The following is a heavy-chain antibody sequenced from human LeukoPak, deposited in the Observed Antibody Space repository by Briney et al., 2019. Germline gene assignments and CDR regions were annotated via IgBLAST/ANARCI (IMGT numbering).Heavy chain of an antibody. CDR3: ARDQSDSSGYYYLDY. CDR2: ISSSSSYI. CDR1: GFTFSSYS. D-gene: IGHD3-22*01. J-gene: IGHJ4*02. Sequence: AGGSLRLSCAASGFTFSSYSMNWVRQAPGKGLEWVSSISSSSSYIYYADSVKGRFTISRDNAKNSPYLQMNSLRAEDTAVYYCARDQSDSSGYYYLDYWGQGTLITVSS. V-gene: IGHV3-21*01.